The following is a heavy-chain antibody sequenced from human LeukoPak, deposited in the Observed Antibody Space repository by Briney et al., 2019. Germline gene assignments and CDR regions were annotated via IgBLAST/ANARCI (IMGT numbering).Heavy chain of an antibody. Sequence: PGGSLRLSCAVSGFTFDDYAMHWVRQAPGKGLEWVSAISGSGGSTYYADSVKGRFTISRDNSKNTLYLQMNSLRAEDTAVYYCAKDAVDTAMVTSFDYWGQGTLVTASS. D-gene: IGHD5-18*01. J-gene: IGHJ4*02. CDR2: ISGSGGST. CDR3: AKDAVDTAMVTSFDY. V-gene: IGHV3-23*01. CDR1: GFTFDDYA.